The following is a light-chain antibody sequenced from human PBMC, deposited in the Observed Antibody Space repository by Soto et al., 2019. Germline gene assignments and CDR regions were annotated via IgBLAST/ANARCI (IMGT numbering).Light chain of an antibody. CDR2: GAS. Sequence: EIVLTQSPGTLSLSPGERATLSCMASQSVSSSYLAWYQQKPGQAPRLLIYGASSSATGSPDRFSGSESGTDFTLTMSTLEPEDAAVYYCQQYGSSGFTFGPGTKVDIK. J-gene: IGKJ3*01. CDR1: QSVSSSY. V-gene: IGKV3-20*01. CDR3: QQYGSSGFT.